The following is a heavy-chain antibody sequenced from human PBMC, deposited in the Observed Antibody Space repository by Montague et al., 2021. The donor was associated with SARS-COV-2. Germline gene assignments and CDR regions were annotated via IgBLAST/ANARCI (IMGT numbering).Heavy chain of an antibody. Sequence: SETLSLTCTVSDGSVISTYPHWHWVRQSPGRGLEWIGGYLFHIDTADYNASLRSRVTISVDTSKNPFSLKLTSVTAADTAVYYFTRGIESYKTGYWGQGIQVTVSS. D-gene: IGHD6-13*01. J-gene: IGHJ4*02. V-gene: IGHV4-61*01. CDR2: LFHIDTA. CDR1: DGSVISTYPH. CDR3: TRGIESYKTGY.